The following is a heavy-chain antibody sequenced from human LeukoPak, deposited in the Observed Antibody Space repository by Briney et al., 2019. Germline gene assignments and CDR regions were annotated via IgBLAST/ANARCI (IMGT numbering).Heavy chain of an antibody. J-gene: IGHJ4*02. CDR3: AADLSNPRMGASYLDS. Sequence: GASVKVSCKASGFTSTNFAVQWVRQARGQRLEWIGWIIVGSGATKCAQDFQERVTITRDLSTSTLYMELRSLTSEDTAVYCCAADLSNPRMGASYLDSWGQGTLVTVSS. V-gene: IGHV1-58*01. CDR1: GFTSTNFA. D-gene: IGHD3-16*01. CDR2: IIVGSGAT.